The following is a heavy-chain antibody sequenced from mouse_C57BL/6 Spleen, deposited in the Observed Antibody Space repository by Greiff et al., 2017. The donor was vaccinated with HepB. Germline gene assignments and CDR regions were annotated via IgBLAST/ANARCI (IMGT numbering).Heavy chain of an antibody. J-gene: IGHJ2*01. CDR2: IYPRSGNT. D-gene: IGHD1-1*01. CDR3: ARLRDYYGTYYFDY. Sequence: QVQLQQSGAELARPGASVKLSCKASGYTFTSYGISWVKQRTGQGLEWIGEIYPRSGNTYYNEKFKGKATLTADKSSSTAYMELSSLTSEDSAVYFCARLRDYYGTYYFDYWGQGTTLTVSS. V-gene: IGHV1-81*01. CDR1: GYTFTSYG.